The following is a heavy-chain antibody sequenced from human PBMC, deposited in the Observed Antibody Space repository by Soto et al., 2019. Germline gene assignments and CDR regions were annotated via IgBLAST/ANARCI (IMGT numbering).Heavy chain of an antibody. CDR2: GIPIFGTA. CDR1: GGTFSSYA. D-gene: IGHD3-10*01. V-gene: IGHV1-69*01. CDR3: ARMVDTMVRGGYGMDV. Sequence: QVQLVQSGAEVKKPGSSVKVSCKASGGTFSSYAISWVRQAPGQGLEWMGGGIPIFGTANYAQKFQGRVTITADESTSTAYMALSSLRSEDTAVYYCARMVDTMVRGGYGMDVWGQGTTVTVSS. J-gene: IGHJ6*02.